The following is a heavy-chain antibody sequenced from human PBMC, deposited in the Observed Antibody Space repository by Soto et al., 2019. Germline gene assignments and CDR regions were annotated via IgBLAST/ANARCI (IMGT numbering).Heavy chain of an antibody. CDR1: GFTFSTYA. Sequence: GGSLRLSCAASGFTFSTYAMNWVRQAPGKGLEWVSTIISTGISTYYADSVKGRFTISRANSKNTLYLQMNSLRAEDSAVYYCAKGNYGDYGGFDPWGQGTLVTAPQ. CDR3: AKGNYGDYGGFDP. V-gene: IGHV3-23*01. J-gene: IGHJ5*02. D-gene: IGHD4-17*01. CDR2: IISTGIST.